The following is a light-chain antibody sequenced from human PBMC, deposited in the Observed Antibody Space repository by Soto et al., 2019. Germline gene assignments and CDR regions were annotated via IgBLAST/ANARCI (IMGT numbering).Light chain of an antibody. J-gene: IGLJ3*02. CDR1: SSNIVKNS. CDR2: EDH. Sequence: QSVLTHPPSVSAAPGQRVSISCSGVSSNIVKNSDCWYQQLPATAPKLLIYEDHEQPSGIPDRLSAPKSGTSATLDITGLHPADDSDHYYATSDLTLSAAVLFGGGTKLTVL. CDR3: ATSDLTLSAAVL. V-gene: IGLV1-51*01.